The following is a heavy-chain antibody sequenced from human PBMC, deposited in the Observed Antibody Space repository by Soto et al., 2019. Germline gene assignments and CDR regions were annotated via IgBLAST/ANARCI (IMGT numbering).Heavy chain of an antibody. D-gene: IGHD3-10*01. CDR3: ARGDITMVRGVIIGAFDI. Sequence: QVQLVQSGAEVKKPGDSVKDSCKASGYTFTSYYMHWVRQAPGQGLEWMGIINPSGGSTSYAQKFQGRVTMTRDTSTSTVYMELSSLRSEDTAVYYCARGDITMVRGVIIGAFDIWGQGTMVTVSS. V-gene: IGHV1-46*03. CDR1: GYTFTSYY. J-gene: IGHJ3*02. CDR2: INPSGGST.